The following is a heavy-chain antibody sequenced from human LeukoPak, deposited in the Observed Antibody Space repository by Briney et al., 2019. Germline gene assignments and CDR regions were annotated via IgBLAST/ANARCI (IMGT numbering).Heavy chain of an antibody. V-gene: IGHV3-21*01. CDR1: GFTFSSYS. CDR3: ARSGGCSSTSCSPNFDY. Sequence: GGSLRLSCAASGFTFSSYSMNWVRQAPGKGLEWVSSISSSSSYIYYAGSVKGRFTISRDNAKNSLYLQMNSLRAEDTAVYYCARSGGCSSTSCSPNFDYWGQGTLVTVSS. D-gene: IGHD2-2*01. CDR2: ISSSSSYI. J-gene: IGHJ4*02.